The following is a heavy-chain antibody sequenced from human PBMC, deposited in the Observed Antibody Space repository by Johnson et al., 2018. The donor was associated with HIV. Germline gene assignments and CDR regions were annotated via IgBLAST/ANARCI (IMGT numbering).Heavy chain of an antibody. CDR2: ISGSGGST. J-gene: IGHJ3*02. Sequence: VQLVESGGGVVQPGRSLRLSCAASGFTFSNYDIHWVRQAPGKGLEWVSAISGSGGSTYYADSVKGRFTISRDNSKNTLYLQMTSLRQADTAVYSCYCTEHFGAGSESKGTFDIWCQGTMVTVSS. D-gene: IGHD3-10*01. V-gene: IGHV3-23*04. CDR1: GFTFSNYD. CDR3: YCTEHFGAGSESKGTFDI.